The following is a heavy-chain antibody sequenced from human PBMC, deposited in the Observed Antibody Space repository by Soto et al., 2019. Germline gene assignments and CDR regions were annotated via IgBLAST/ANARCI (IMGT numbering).Heavy chain of an antibody. CDR3: ARYPRRPQQLVRVDFDY. Sequence: ASVKVSCKASGYTFTSYGISWVRQAPGQGLEWMGWISTYNGNTNYAQKVQGRVTMTTDTSTSTAYMELRSLRSDDTAVYYCARYPRRPQQLVRVDFDYWGQGTLVTVSS. V-gene: IGHV1-18*01. CDR1: GYTFTSYG. CDR2: ISTYNGNT. D-gene: IGHD6-13*01. J-gene: IGHJ4*02.